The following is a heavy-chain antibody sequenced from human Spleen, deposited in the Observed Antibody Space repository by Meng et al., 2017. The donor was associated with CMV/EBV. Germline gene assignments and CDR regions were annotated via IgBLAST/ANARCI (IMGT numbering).Heavy chain of an antibody. J-gene: IGHJ4*02. CDR2: IIPIFGTA. D-gene: IGHD2-2*02. V-gene: IGHV1-69*05. CDR1: YA. CDR3: ARIGFCSGTTCYTGDYSSRHFDY. Sequence: YAISWVRQARGQGREWLRGIIPIFGTASYAQKFQGRVTITTDESRSTAYMELSSLRSEDTAVYYCARIGFCSGTTCYTGDYSSRHFDYWGQGTPVTVSS.